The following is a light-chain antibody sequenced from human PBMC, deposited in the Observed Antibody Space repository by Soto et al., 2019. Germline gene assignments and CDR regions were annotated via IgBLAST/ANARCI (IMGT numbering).Light chain of an antibody. CDR3: QSYDTSLSGWV. CDR1: SSNIGATYD. J-gene: IGLJ3*02. CDR2: GDN. V-gene: IGLV1-40*01. Sequence: QPVLTQPPSVSGAPGQRVTISCTGSSSNIGATYDVHWFQHLPGTAPKLLIYGDNNRPSGVPDRFSGSKSGTSASLAITGLQAEDEADYYCQSYDTSLSGWVFGGGTQLTVL.